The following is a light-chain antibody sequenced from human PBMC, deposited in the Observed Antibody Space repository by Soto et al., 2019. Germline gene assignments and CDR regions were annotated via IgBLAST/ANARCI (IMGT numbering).Light chain of an antibody. CDR3: QQYFSTPWT. Sequence: DIVMTQSPDSLAVSLGERATLNCKSSQSVLYTSNNKNYLAWYQQKPGQPPNLLIYWASTRESGVPDRFSGSGSGTDFSLTISSLQAEDVAVYSCQQYFSTPWTFGQGTKVEIK. CDR1: QSVLYTSNNKNY. J-gene: IGKJ1*01. V-gene: IGKV4-1*01. CDR2: WAS.